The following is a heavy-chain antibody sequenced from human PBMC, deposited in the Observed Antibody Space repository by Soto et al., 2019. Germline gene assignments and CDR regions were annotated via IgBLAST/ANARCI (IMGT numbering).Heavy chain of an antibody. Sequence: EVQLVESGGGLVQPGGSLRLSCVASGFTFSHHYIDWVRQAPGKGLEWVARTKDKANSNTAEYAASVKGRFTIPRDDSKNTLYLQMNSLKTEDTAVYYCTTEGALPGPDFDYWGQGTLVTVSS. CDR2: TKDKANSNTA. J-gene: IGHJ4*02. CDR1: GFTFSHHY. CDR3: TTEGALPGPDFDY. V-gene: IGHV3-72*01. D-gene: IGHD3-16*01.